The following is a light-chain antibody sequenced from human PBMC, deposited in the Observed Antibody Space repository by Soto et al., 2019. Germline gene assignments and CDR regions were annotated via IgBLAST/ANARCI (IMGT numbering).Light chain of an antibody. J-gene: IGLJ1*01. V-gene: IGLV2-14*01. Sequence: QSVLTQPASVSGSPGQSITISCSGSSSDIGAYNHVAWFQQFPGKTPKLVIYSVSDRPSGVSYRLSGSKSGNTASLTISGLQADDEADYYCISYTVSRSYVFGTGTKVTV. CDR2: SVS. CDR1: SSDIGAYNH. CDR3: ISYTVSRSYV.